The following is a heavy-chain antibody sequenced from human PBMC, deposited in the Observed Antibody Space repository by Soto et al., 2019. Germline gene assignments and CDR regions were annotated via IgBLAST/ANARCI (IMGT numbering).Heavy chain of an antibody. D-gene: IGHD6-19*01. J-gene: IGHJ4*02. V-gene: IGHV3-23*05. CDR3: AKPGFTVAGTRYFER. CDR2: IGSDGTAR. Sequence: GGSLRLSCAASGFTFNTYAMSLVRQSPGKGLEWVSAIGSDGTARQYADSVKGRFTISKDNSKDTLHLQMNSLRAEDTAVYYCAKPGFTVAGTRYFERWGQGTMVTVSS. CDR1: GFTFNTYA.